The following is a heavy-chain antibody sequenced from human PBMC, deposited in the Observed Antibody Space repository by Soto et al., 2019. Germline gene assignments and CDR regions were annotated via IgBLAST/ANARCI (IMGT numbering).Heavy chain of an antibody. CDR1: GYSFTSYW. CDR2: IDPSDSYT. D-gene: IGHD2-2*02. V-gene: IGHV5-10-1*01. Sequence: GESLKISCQGSGYSFTSYWISWVRQMPGKGLEWMGRIDPSDSYTNYSPSFQGHVTISADKSISTAYLQWSSLKASDTAMYYCARHGCSSTSCYKNHWYFDLWGRGTLVTVSS. CDR3: ARHGCSSTSCYKNHWYFDL. J-gene: IGHJ2*01.